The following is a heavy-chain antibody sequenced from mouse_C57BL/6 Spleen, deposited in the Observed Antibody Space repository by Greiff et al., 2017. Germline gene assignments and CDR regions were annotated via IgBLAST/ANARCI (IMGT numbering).Heavy chain of an antibody. CDR1: GYAFSSSW. CDR3: ARRYDYDPFAY. D-gene: IGHD2-4*01. V-gene: IGHV1-82*01. Sequence: QVQLKQSGPELVKPGASVKISCKASGYAFSSSWMNWVKQRPGKGLEWIGRIYPGDGDTNYNGKFKGKATLTADKSSSTAYMQLSSLTSEDSAVYFCARRYDYDPFAYWGQGTLVTVSA. CDR2: IYPGDGDT. J-gene: IGHJ3*01.